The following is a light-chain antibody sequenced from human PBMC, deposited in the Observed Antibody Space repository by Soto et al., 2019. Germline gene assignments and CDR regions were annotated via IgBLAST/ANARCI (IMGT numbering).Light chain of an antibody. CDR3: QQYGSSPMYT. CDR2: GAS. J-gene: IGKJ2*01. Sequence: EIVLTQSPGTLSLSPGERATLSCRASQSVSSSYLAWYQQKPGQAPRLLIYGASSRATGIPDMFSGSGSGTDFTLTISRLEREDFAVYYCQQYGSSPMYTFGQGTKLEIK. V-gene: IGKV3-20*01. CDR1: QSVSSSY.